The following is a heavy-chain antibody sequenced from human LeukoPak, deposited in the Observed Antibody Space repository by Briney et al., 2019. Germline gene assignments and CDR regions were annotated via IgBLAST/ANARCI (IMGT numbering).Heavy chain of an antibody. CDR3: AAAPNSKYFDY. Sequence: PGGSLRLSCAAPGFPFNSHWMSWVRHAPGRGLERGGNIEEDGSEKADVGSVKGRINISRDKGKKSVYLQMNSVSVEDTAVYYCAAAPNSKYFDYWGQGNLVTVS. CDR2: IEEDGSEK. D-gene: IGHD2-8*01. V-gene: IGHV3-7*01. J-gene: IGHJ4*02. CDR1: GFPFNSHW.